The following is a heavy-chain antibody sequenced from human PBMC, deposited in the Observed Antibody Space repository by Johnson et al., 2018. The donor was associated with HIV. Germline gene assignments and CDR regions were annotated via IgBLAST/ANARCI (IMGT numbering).Heavy chain of an antibody. CDR3: AREIIAAADDI. D-gene: IGHD6-13*01. Sequence: QVQLVESGGDLIQPGGSLRLSCAASGFTFSSYAMHWVRQAPGKGLEWVAVISYDGSNKYYADSVKGRFTISRDNSKNSLYLQMNSLRAEDTAVYYCAREIIAAADDIWGQGTMVTVSS. CDR1: GFTFSSYA. V-gene: IGHV3-30-3*01. CDR2: ISYDGSNK. J-gene: IGHJ3*02.